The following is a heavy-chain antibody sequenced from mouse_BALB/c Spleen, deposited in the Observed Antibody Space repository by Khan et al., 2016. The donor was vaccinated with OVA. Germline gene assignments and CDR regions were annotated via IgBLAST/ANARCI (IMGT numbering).Heavy chain of an antibody. V-gene: IGHV3-2*02. CDR3: SRVYGGDFDY. D-gene: IGHD1-1*01. J-gene: IGHJ2*02. CDR1: GYSITSDYA. CDR2: ISYSGNT. Sequence: EVELVESGPGLVKPSQSLSLTCTVTGYSITSDYAWNWIRQFPGNTLEWMGFISYSGNTKYNPSLKSRFSITRDTSKNQFFLQLNSVTTEDTATYYWSRVYGGDFDYWGQGTSLTVFS.